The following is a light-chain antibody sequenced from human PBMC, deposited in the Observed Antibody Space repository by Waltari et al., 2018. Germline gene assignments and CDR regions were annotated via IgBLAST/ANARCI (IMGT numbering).Light chain of an antibody. Sequence: DVVMTQSPLSLSVTLGQTASISCTSSRSLVHSDGNNHLVWFHQRPGQSPRRLIYKVSNRDSGVPDRFGGSGSGSDFTLKISYVEAEDVGVYYCMQGTHWPYTFGQGTKLDIK. CDR3: MQGTHWPYT. CDR1: RSLVHSDGNNH. J-gene: IGKJ2*01. CDR2: KVS. V-gene: IGKV2-30*02.